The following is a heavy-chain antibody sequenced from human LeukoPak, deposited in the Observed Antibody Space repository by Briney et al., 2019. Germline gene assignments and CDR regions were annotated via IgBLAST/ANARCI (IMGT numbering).Heavy chain of an antibody. Sequence: KPGGSLRPSCAASGFTFSEYYMTWIRQAPGKGLECVSYISSSSSHTNYADSVKGRFTISRDNAKNSLYLQMNSLRAEDTAVYYCARDYDSSGYFDYWGQGILVTVSS. V-gene: IGHV3-11*05. J-gene: IGHJ4*02. D-gene: IGHD3-22*01. CDR2: ISSSSSHT. CDR1: GFTFSEYY. CDR3: ARDYDSSGYFDY.